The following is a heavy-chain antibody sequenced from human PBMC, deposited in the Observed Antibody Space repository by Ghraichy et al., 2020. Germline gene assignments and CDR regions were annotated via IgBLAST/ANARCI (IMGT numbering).Heavy chain of an antibody. D-gene: IGHD6-13*01. CDR1: GDSVSTHSAA. J-gene: IGHJ5*02. CDR3: ARGLAAALDP. V-gene: IGHV6-1*01. Sequence: SQTLSLTCAISGDSVSTHSAAWNWIRQSPSRGLEWLGRTYYRSKWFNDYAVSVKSRITIHPDTSKNQFSLQLNSVTPEDTAVYYCARGLAAALDPWGQGTLVTVSS. CDR2: TYYRSKWFN.